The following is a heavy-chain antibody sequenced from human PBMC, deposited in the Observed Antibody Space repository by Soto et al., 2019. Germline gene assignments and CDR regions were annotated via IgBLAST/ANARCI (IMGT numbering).Heavy chain of an antibody. D-gene: IGHD1-7*01. V-gene: IGHV3-33*01. Sequence: QVQLVESGGGVVQPGRSLRLSCAASGFTFSSYGMHWVRQAPGKGLEWVAVIWYDGSNKYYADSVKGRFTISRDNSKNTRYLQMNSLRAEDTAVYYCARDLRGNFYYYYGMDVWGQGTTVTVSS. CDR1: GFTFSSYG. CDR2: IWYDGSNK. J-gene: IGHJ6*02. CDR3: ARDLRGNFYYYYGMDV.